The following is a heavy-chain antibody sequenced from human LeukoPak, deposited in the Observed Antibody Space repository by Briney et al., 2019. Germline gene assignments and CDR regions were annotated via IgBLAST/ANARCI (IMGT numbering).Heavy chain of an antibody. V-gene: IGHV4-31*03. CDR3: AGGPRFRYARY. J-gene: IGHJ4*02. D-gene: IGHD3-16*01. Sequence: SETLSLTCTVSGGSISSGGYYWSWIRQHPGKGLEWIGYIYYSGSTYYNPSLKSRVTMSVDTSKNQFSLKPSSVTAADTAVYYCAGGPRFRYARYWGQGTLVTVSS. CDR1: GGSISSGGYY. CDR2: IYYSGST.